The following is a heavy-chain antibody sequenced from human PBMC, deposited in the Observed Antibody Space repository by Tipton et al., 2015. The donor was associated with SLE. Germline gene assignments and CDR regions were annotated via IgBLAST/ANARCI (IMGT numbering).Heavy chain of an antibody. Sequence: GSLRLSCATSGFTFDDYIMHWVRQVPGKGLEWVAHISWDGGSTSYVDSVKGRFTISRDNRRNSLYLQMDSLRTEDTALYYCVKDSGADFWSASPDYCGQGTRVTVSS. D-gene: IGHD3-3*01. V-gene: IGHV3-43*01. CDR1: GFTFDDYI. CDR3: VKDSGADFWSASPDY. J-gene: IGHJ4*02. CDR2: ISWDGGST.